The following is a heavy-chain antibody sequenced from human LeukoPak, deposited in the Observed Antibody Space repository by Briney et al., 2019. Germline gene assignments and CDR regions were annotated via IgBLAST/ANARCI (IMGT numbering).Heavy chain of an antibody. V-gene: IGHV3-43*01. D-gene: IGHD3-9*01. Sequence: GGSLRLSCAASGFTFDDYTMPWVRQAPGKGLEWVSLISWDGGSTYYADSVKGRFTISRDNSKNSLYLQMNSLRTEDTALYYSAKDIAVYYDILTGYYLEANIYGMDVWGQGTTVTVSS. CDR2: ISWDGGST. CDR3: AKDIAVYYDILTGYYLEANIYGMDV. J-gene: IGHJ6*02. CDR1: GFTFDDYT.